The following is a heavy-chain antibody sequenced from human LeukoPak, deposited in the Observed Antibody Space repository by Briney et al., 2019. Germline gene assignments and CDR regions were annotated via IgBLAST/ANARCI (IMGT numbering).Heavy chain of an antibody. D-gene: IGHD1-26*01. V-gene: IGHV4-4*07. Sequence: SETLSLTCTVSGGSISSYYWSWIRQPAGKGLEWIGRIYTSGSTNYNPSLKSRVTMSVDTSKNQFSLKLSSVTAADTAVYYCASPTVVGATSDYWGQGTLVTVSS. J-gene: IGHJ4*02. CDR3: ASPTVVGATSDY. CDR2: IYTSGST. CDR1: GGSISSYY.